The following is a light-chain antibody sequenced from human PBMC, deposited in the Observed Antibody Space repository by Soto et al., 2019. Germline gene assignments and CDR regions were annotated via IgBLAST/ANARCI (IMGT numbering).Light chain of an antibody. CDR3: NSYTPLSKRV. CDR2: EVT. Sequence: QSALTQPASVSGSPGQSITISCTGTSSDIGAYNYVSWYQQHPGKAPKLLIYEVTNRPSGVSDRFSGSKSGNTASLTISGLQAEDEANYCCNSYTPLSKRVFGTGTKVTVL. CDR1: SSDIGAYNY. V-gene: IGLV2-14*01. J-gene: IGLJ1*01.